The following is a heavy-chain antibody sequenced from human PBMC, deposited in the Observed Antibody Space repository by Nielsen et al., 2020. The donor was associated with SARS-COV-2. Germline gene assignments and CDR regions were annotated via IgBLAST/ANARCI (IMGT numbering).Heavy chain of an antibody. CDR2: IIPIFGTA. CDR1: GGTFSSYA. V-gene: IGHV1-69*05. CDR3: ARGIQAHYDFWSGYAHYYGMDV. D-gene: IGHD3-3*01. J-gene: IGHJ6*02. Sequence: SVKVSCKASGGTFSSYAISWVRQAPGQGLEWMGGIIPIFGTANYAQKLQGRVTMTTDTSTSTAYMELRSLRSDDTAVYYCARGIQAHYDFWSGYAHYYGMDVWGQGTTVTVSS.